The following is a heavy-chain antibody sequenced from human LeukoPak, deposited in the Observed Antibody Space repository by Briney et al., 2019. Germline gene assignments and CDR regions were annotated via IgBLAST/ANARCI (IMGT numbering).Heavy chain of an antibody. CDR3: ARTDDFWSGYYIMDV. V-gene: IGHV1-18*01. Sequence: ASVKVCCKASGYTFTSYGISCVRQAPGQWLELMGWISAYNGNTNYAQMLQGRVTMTTDTSTSTAYMELRSLRSDDTAVYYCARTDDFWSGYYIMDVWGQGTTVTVSS. CDR2: ISAYNGNT. D-gene: IGHD3-3*01. J-gene: IGHJ6*02. CDR1: GYTFTSYG.